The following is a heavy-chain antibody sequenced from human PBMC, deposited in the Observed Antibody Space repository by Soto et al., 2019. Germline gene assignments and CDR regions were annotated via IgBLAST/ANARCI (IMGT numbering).Heavy chain of an antibody. CDR1: GYKFTAYY. CDR2: INPSGGRT. Sequence: QVQLVQSGTEVKKPGASVRVSCKASGYKFTAYYVHWVRQAPGKGLEWMAMINPSGGRTRYAQNFPYRLTMTADTSTTTVFMELSSLTSDDTAVYFCSRVESCGGECHSAHPEAFDIWGQGTLVTVSS. CDR3: SRVESCGGECHSAHPEAFDI. V-gene: IGHV1-46*01. D-gene: IGHD2-21*01. J-gene: IGHJ3*02.